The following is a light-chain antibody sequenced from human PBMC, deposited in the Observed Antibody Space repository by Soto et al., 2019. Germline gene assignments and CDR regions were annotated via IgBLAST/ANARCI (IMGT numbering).Light chain of an antibody. CDR3: QQSSSTPRT. Sequence: DIQMTQSPSSLSASVGDRVTITCRASQSIAIYLNWYQHKPGKAPKLLIYAASSLQSGVPSRFSGSGSGTDFTLTISSLQHEDFETYYCQQSSSTPRTLGQGTKVDLK. V-gene: IGKV1-39*01. CDR1: QSIAIY. J-gene: IGKJ1*01. CDR2: AAS.